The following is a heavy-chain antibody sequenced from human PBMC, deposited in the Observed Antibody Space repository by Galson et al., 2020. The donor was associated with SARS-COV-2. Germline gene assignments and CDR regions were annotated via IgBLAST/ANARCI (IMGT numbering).Heavy chain of an antibody. J-gene: IGHJ3*02. D-gene: IGHD1-1*01. V-gene: IGHV3-48*03. CDR2: IRSRGITM. Sequence: GESLKISRVDSGSTFSDYEMNWVRQAPGKGLEWVSYIRSRGITMYYADSVKGRFTVYRENAEHAEYLQMTGLTGEDTAIYYCSTIHWNRACDIWCQGTVGAGSS. CDR3: STIHWNRACDI. CDR1: GSTFSDYE.